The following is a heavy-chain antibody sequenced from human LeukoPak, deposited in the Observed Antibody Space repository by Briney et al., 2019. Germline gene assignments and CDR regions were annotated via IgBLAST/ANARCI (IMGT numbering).Heavy chain of an antibody. CDR3: AKDTYLWGSYLFDY. J-gene: IGHJ4*02. V-gene: IGHV3-30*02. CDR2: IRYDGSNK. CDR1: GFTFSSYG. D-gene: IGHD7-27*01. Sequence: GRSLRLSRAASGFTFSSYGMHWVRQAPGKGLEWVAFIRYDGSNKYYADSVKGRFTISRDNSKNTLYLQMNSLRAEDTAVYYCAKDTYLWGSYLFDYWGQGTLVTVSS.